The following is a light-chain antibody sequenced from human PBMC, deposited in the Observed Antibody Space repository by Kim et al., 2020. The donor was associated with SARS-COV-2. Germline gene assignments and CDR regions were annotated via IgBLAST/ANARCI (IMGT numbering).Light chain of an antibody. CDR1: QSFGCY. Sequence: QLAPLSRRASQSFGCYLASYQHKPCQSPRLLIYAASHRATGIPARFIRSASVSDFSLLISGLEPEDVALYYCQQRINWPPKMSFCHGARLDIQ. V-gene: IGKV3-11*01. CDR2: AAS. CDR3: QQRINWPPKMS. J-gene: IGKJ5*01.